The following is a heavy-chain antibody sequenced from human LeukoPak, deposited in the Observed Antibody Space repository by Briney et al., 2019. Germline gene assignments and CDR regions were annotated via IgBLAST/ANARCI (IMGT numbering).Heavy chain of an antibody. CDR2: MNPNSGNT. CDR1: GYTFTSYD. Sequence: ASVKVSCKASGYTFTSYDINWVRQATGQGLEWMGWMNPNSGNTGYAQKFQGRVTITRNTSISTAYMELSSLRSEDTAVYYCAREAVSRRDYYYYYYMDVWGKGTTVTVSS. CDR3: AREAVSRRDYYYYYYMDV. V-gene: IGHV1-8*03. J-gene: IGHJ6*03. D-gene: IGHD3-16*02.